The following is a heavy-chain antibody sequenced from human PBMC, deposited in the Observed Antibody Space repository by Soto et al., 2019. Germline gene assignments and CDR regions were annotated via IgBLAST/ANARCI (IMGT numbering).Heavy chain of an antibody. Sequence: EVQLLESGGDLVQPGGSLRLSCAASGFTFNSYAMSWVRQAPGKGLEWVSAITDSGGDTYYADSVKGRFTLSRDNSRNTPYLEMNSLRVEDTALYYCAKGSGPYRPYYFDYWGQGTLVTVSS. J-gene: IGHJ4*02. CDR1: GFTFNSYA. V-gene: IGHV3-23*01. CDR3: AKGSGPYRPYYFDY. D-gene: IGHD6-25*01. CDR2: ITDSGGDT.